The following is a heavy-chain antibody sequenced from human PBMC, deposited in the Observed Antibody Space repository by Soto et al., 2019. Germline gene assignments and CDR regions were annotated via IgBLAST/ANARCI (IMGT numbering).Heavy chain of an antibody. CDR1: GFTFSSYG. V-gene: IGHV3-30*18. J-gene: IGHJ4*02. CDR2: ISYEGSNK. Sequence: QVQLVESGGGVVQPGRSLRLSCAASGFTFSSYGMHWVRQAPGKGLEWVAVISYEGSNKYYADSVKGRFTISRDNSKNTRYLQMNSLRAEDTAVYYCAKDRRLVRGPMPYWGQGTRVTVAS. CDR3: AKDRRLVRGPMPY. D-gene: IGHD3-10*01.